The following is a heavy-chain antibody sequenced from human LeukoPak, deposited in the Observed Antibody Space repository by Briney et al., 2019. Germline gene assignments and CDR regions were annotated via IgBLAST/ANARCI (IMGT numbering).Heavy chain of an antibody. J-gene: IGHJ4*02. CDR3: ARGRDTVVVPAAVDY. V-gene: IGHV3-48*01. CDR1: GFIFSIYN. CDR2: ISSSGSTI. D-gene: IGHD2-2*01. Sequence: GGSLRLSCAASGFIFSIYNMNWVRQAPGKGLEWVSYISSSGSTIYYADSVKGRFTISRDNAKNSLPLQMNSLRAEDTAVYFCARGRDTVVVPAAVDYWGQGTLVTVSS.